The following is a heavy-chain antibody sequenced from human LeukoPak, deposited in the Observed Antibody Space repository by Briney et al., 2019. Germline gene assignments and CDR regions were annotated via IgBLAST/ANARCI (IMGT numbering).Heavy chain of an antibody. J-gene: IGHJ6*03. CDR3: ARDSVAGPSYYYMDV. CDR2: INSDGSST. CDR1: GFTFSSYW. V-gene: IGHV3-74*01. Sequence: GGSPRLSCAASGFTFSSYWMHWVRQAPGKGLVWVSRINSDGSSTSYADSVKGRFTISRDNAKNTLYLQMNSLRAEDTAVYYCARDSVAGPSYYYMDVWGKGTTVTVSS. D-gene: IGHD6-19*01.